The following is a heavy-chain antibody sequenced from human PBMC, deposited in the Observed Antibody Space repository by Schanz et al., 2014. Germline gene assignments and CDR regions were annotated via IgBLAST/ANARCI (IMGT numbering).Heavy chain of an antibody. CDR1: GGTFRSYT. CDR3: VRAVGPAALHGYWFDP. J-gene: IGHJ5*02. V-gene: IGHV1-69*08. Sequence: QVRLVQSGAEVTKPGSSVKVSCKASGGTFRSYTVSWVRQAPGQGLEWMGRITPTLGKVDYAQKFQGRVTITADKSTSTAYMELSSLRSEDTAVYYCVRAVGPAALHGYWFDPWGQGTLVSVAS. D-gene: IGHD2-2*01. CDR2: ITPTLGKV.